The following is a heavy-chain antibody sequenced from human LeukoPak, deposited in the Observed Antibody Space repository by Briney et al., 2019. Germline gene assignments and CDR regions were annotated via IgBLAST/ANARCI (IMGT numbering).Heavy chain of an antibody. J-gene: IGHJ4*02. CDR2: ISGSGGST. CDR3: AKDLRQLQFDY. CDR1: GFTFSSYA. Sequence: GGSLRLSCAASGFTFSSYAMSWVRQAPGKGLEGVSAISGSGGSTYYADSVKGRFTISRDNSKNTLYLRMNSLRAEDTAVYYCAKDLRQLQFDYWGQGTLVTVSS. V-gene: IGHV3-23*01. D-gene: IGHD5-18*01.